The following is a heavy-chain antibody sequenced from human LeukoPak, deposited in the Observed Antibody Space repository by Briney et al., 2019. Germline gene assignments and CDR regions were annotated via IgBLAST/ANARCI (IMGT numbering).Heavy chain of an antibody. CDR2: ISSSSSTI. V-gene: IGHV3-48*01. J-gene: IGHJ4*02. CDR3: ARDQMGYSSSLGY. D-gene: IGHD6-13*01. Sequence: PGGSLRLSCAASGFTFSSYSMNWVRQAPGKGLEWVSYISSSSSTIYYADSVKGRFTISRDNAKNSLYLQMNSLRGEDTAVYYCARDQMGYSSSLGYWGQGTLVTVSS. CDR1: GFTFSSYS.